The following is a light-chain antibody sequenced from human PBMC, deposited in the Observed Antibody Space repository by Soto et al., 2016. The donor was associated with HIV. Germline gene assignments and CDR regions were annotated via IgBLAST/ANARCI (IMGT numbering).Light chain of an antibody. V-gene: IGKV1-5*03. Sequence: DIQMTQSPSTLSAFIGDRVTITCRASQDISRWLAWYQQKPGKAPKLLIYKASTLESGVPSRFSGSGSGTEFTLTISRLQPDDLATYYCQQYNTPPWTFGQGTKVEI. CDR3: QQYNTPPWT. CDR1: QDISRW. CDR2: KAS. J-gene: IGKJ1*01.